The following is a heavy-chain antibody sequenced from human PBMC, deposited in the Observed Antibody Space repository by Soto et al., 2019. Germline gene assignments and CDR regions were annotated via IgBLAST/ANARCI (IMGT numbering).Heavy chain of an antibody. Sequence: QVQLVQSGAEVKKPGSSVKVSCKASGGSFSSYAISWVRQDPGQGLEWMGGIIPIFGTANYAQKFQGRVTITADESTSTAYMELSSLRSEDTAEYYCARGPVRHSVSSNWFDPWGQETLVTVSS. CDR3: ARGPVRHSVSSNWFDP. J-gene: IGHJ5*02. CDR1: GGSFSSYA. V-gene: IGHV1-69*12. CDR2: IIPIFGTA. D-gene: IGHD3-10*01.